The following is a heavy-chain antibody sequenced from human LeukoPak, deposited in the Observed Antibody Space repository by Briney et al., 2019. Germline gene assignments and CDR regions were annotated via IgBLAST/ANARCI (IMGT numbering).Heavy chain of an antibody. CDR3: ARDFSGSYRFDY. CDR1: GFTLSSYE. D-gene: IGHD1-26*01. V-gene: IGHV3-48*03. Sequence: GGSLRLSCAASGFTLSSYEMNWVRQAPGKGLEWVSYISSSGSTIYYADSVKGRFTISRDNAKNSLYLQMNSLRAEDTAVYFCARDFSGSYRFDYWGQGTLVTVSS. CDR2: ISSSGSTI. J-gene: IGHJ4*02.